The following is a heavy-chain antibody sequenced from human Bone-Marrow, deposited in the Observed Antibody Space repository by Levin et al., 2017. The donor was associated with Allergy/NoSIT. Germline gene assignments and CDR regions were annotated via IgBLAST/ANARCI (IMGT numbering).Heavy chain of an antibody. CDR3: ATAGRTSGYADAFEF. J-gene: IGHJ3*01. CDR2: ISHDERSI. V-gene: IGHV3-30*04. Sequence: GGSLRLSCEVSGPLFSSFVMHWVRQAPGKGLEWVAVISHDERSIIYADSVKGRFTISKDNSKKTLYLQMNSLRDEDTALYYCATAGRTSGYADAFEFWGQGTMVTVSS. D-gene: IGHD3-22*01. CDR1: GPLFSSFV.